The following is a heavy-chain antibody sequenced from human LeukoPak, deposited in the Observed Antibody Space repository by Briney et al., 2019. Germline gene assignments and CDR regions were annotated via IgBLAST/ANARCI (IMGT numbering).Heavy chain of an antibody. Sequence: GGSLRLSCAASGFTFSSYAMSWVRQAPGKGLEWVSAISGSGGSTYYADSAKGRFTISRDNSKNTLYLQMNSLRAEDTAVYYCAKVVSGGKLERLVEYYFDYWGQGTLVTVSS. CDR2: ISGSGGST. CDR3: AKVVSGGKLERLVEYYFDY. V-gene: IGHV3-23*01. J-gene: IGHJ4*02. CDR1: GFTFSSYA. D-gene: IGHD1-1*01.